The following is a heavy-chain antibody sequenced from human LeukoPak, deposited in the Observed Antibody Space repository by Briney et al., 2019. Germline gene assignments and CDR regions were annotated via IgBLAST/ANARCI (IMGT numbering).Heavy chain of an antibody. D-gene: IGHD2-15*01. V-gene: IGHV3-48*04. CDR2: ITGSSSAT. J-gene: IGHJ4*02. Sequence: GGSLRLSCITSGFTFSDYSMDWVRQAPGKGLEWVSYITGSSSATYYAEFVKGRFTISRDNAKNSLYLQMNNLRAEDTAVYYCANLHGGLLSFDGWGQGTLVTVSS. CDR3: ANLHGGLLSFDG. CDR1: GFTFSDYS.